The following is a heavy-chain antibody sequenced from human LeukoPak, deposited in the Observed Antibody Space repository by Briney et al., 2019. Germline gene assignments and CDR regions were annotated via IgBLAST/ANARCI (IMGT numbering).Heavy chain of an antibody. D-gene: IGHD3-10*01. J-gene: IGHJ4*02. Sequence: PSETLSLTCTISGYSISSGYYWGWIRQPPGKGLEWIGSIYHSGSTYYNPSLKSRVTISVDTSKNQFSLKLSSVTAADTAVYYCVRGGGSPRFDSWGQGTLVTVSS. V-gene: IGHV4-38-2*02. CDR2: IYHSGST. CDR3: VRGGGSPRFDS. CDR1: GYSISSGYY.